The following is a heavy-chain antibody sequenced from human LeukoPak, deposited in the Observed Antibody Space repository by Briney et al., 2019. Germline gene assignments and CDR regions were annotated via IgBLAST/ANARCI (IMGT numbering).Heavy chain of an antibody. CDR3: ARGSRVAVSGSRPFDP. CDR1: GGSISSGGYC. J-gene: IGHJ5*02. D-gene: IGHD6-13*01. CDR2: IYYSGST. V-gene: IGHV4-31*03. Sequence: SETLSLTCTVSGGSISSGGYCWSWIRQHPGKGLESIGYIYYSGSTYYNPSLKSRVTISVDTSKNQFSLKLSSVTAADTALYYCARGSRVAVSGSRPFDPWGQGTLVTVSS.